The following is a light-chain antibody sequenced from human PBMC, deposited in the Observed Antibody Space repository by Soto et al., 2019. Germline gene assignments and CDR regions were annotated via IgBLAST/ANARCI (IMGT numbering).Light chain of an antibody. Sequence: EIVLTQSPGTLSLSPGERATLSCRASQGVSSSYLAWYQQKPGQAPRLLISDASSRATGIPARFSGSGSGTDFTLTISSLEPEDAALYYCQQRSNWPPITFGQGTRLEIK. CDR2: DAS. CDR1: QGVSSSY. V-gene: IGKV3D-20*02. CDR3: QQRSNWPPIT. J-gene: IGKJ5*01.